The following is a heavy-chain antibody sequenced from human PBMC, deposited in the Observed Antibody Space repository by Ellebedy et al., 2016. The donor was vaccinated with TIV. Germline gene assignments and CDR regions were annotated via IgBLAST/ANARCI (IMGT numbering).Heavy chain of an antibody. CDR2: ISAYNGNT. CDR1: GYTFTSYG. D-gene: IGHD2-21*02. J-gene: IGHJ6*02. Sequence: AASVKVSCKASGYTFTSYGISWVRQAPGQGLEWMGWISAYNGNTNYAQKLQGRVTMTTDTSTSTAYMELRSLRSEDTAVYSCATDLKTVYGMDVWGQGTTVTVSS. CDR3: ATDLKTVYGMDV. V-gene: IGHV1-18*04.